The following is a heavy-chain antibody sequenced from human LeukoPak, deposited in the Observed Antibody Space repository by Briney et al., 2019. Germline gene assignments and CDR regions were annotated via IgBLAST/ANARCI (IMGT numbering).Heavy chain of an antibody. CDR2: ISWNSGSI. Sequence: GGSLRLSCAASGFTFDDYAMHWVRHAPGKGLEWVSGISWNSGSIGYADSVKGRFTISRDNAKNSLYLQMNSLRAEDTAVYYCARGRGMYYYYYMDVWGKGTTVTISS. CDR1: GFTFDDYA. V-gene: IGHV3-9*01. CDR3: ARGRGMYYYYYMDV. J-gene: IGHJ6*03.